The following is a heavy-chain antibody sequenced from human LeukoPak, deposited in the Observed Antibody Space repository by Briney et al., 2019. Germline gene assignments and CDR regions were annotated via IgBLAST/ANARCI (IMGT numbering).Heavy chain of an antibody. CDR2: ISSSGSTI. J-gene: IGHJ4*02. CDR3: ARGDTAMVRAYYFDY. D-gene: IGHD5-18*01. CDR1: GFTFSDYY. V-gene: IGHV3-11*01. Sequence: GSLRLSCAASGFTFSDYYMSWIRQAPGKGLEWVSYISSSGSTIYYADSVKGRFTISRDNAKNSLYLQMNSLRAEDTAVYYCARGDTAMVRAYYFDYWGQGTLVTVSS.